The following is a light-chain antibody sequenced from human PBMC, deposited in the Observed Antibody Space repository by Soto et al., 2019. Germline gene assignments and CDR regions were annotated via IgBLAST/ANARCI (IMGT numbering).Light chain of an antibody. J-gene: IGKJ2*01. V-gene: IGKV1-39*01. CDR2: ATS. CDR3: QQYHSYYT. Sequence: DIQMTQSPSALSASVGDRVIITCRASQSITNYLNWYQQKPGKAPKLLIYATSTLQSGIPSRFSGSGSGTEFTLTIDSLQPEDFATYYCQQYHSYYTFGQGTKVDIK. CDR1: QSITNY.